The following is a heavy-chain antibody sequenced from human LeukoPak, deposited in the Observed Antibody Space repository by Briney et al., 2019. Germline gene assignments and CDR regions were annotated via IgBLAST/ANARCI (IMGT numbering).Heavy chain of an antibody. D-gene: IGHD2-15*01. J-gene: IGHJ4*02. V-gene: IGHV4-31*03. CDR3: ARGLSSYCSGGSCSFTYFDY. CDR1: GGSISSGGYY. CDR2: IYYSGST. Sequence: SETLSLTCTVSGGSISSGGYYWSWIRQHPGKGLEWIGYIYYSGSTYYNPSLKSRVTISVDTSKNQFSLKLSSVTAADTAVYYCARGLSSYCSGGSCSFTYFDYWGQGTLVTVSS.